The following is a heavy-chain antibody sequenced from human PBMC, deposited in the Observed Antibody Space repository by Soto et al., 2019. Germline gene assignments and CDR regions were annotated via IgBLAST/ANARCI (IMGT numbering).Heavy chain of an antibody. D-gene: IGHD3-10*01. CDR1: GLPFGIYT. J-gene: IGHJ4*02. V-gene: IGHV3-21*01. CDR3: AREGNYYEF. Sequence: GLSCETYGLPFGIYTMNCVRQAPGKGPEWVSSISSSGTYIDYADSVEGRFAISRDEAKNSVFLEMTSLRVDDTAVYHCAREGNYYEFWGQGTLVTVSS. CDR2: ISSSGTYI.